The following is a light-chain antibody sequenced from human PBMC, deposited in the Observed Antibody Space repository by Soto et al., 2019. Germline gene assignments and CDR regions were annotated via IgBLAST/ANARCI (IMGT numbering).Light chain of an antibody. CDR3: QRSGDTPPWT. V-gene: IGKV1-12*01. CDR1: EDISTW. CDR2: AAS. Sequence: IQMTQSPSSVSASVGDRVTITCRSSEDISTWLAWYQQKPGKAPTLLIYAASSLQSGVPSRFSGSGSGTEFTLTITSLQPEDFATYYCQRSGDTPPWTFGQGTKVDIK. J-gene: IGKJ1*01.